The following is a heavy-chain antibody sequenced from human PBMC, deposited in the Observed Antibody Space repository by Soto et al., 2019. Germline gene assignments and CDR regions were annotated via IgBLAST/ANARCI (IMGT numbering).Heavy chain of an antibody. CDR1: GFTFSDYY. CDR2: ISSSSTYT. J-gene: IGHJ6*02. V-gene: IGHV3-11*05. CDR3: ARRLSGLYGMDV. Sequence: QVQLVESGGGLVKPGGSLRLSCAASGFTFSDYYMSWIRQAPGKGLEWVSYISSSSTYTNYADAVKGRFTISRDNAKNSLCLQMNSLRVEDTAVYYWARRLSGLYGMDVWGQGTTVTVSS. D-gene: IGHD5-12*01.